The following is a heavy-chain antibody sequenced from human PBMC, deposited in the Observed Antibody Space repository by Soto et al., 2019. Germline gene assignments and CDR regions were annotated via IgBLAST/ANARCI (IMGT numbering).Heavy chain of an antibody. CDR3: ADFKVALYGITSYYFDY. V-gene: IGHV1-18*01. J-gene: IGHJ4*02. CDR1: GYTFTSYG. Sequence: ASVKVSCKASGYTFTSYGISWVRQAPGQGLEWMGWISAYNGNTNYAQKLQGRVTMTTDTSTSTAYMELRSLRSDDTAVYYCADFKVALYGITSYYFDYWGQGTLVTVSS. CDR2: ISAYNGNT. D-gene: IGHD3-10*01.